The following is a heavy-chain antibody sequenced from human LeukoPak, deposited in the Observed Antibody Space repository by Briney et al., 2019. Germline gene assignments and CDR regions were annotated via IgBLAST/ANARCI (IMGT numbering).Heavy chain of an antibody. D-gene: IGHD3-22*01. CDR2: IYYSGNT. CDR3: ARHEGSGFYYRYFDL. V-gene: IGHV4-39*01. J-gene: IGHJ2*01. Sequence: SETLSLTCTVSGGSTSSSIYFWGWIRQPPGKGLGWIGSIYYSGNTYYNPSLKSRVTISVDTSKNQFSLKLSSVTAADTAVHYCARHEGSGFYYRYFDLWGRGTLVTVSS. CDR1: GGSTSSSIYF.